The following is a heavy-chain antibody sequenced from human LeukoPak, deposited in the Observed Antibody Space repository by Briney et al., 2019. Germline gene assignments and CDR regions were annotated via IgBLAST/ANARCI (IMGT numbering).Heavy chain of an antibody. V-gene: IGHV4-4*02. CDR3: ATIAAAGRLGYYYYYYMDV. CDR2: IYHSGST. J-gene: IGHJ6*03. Sequence: SGTLSLTCAVSGGSISSSKWGSWGRQPPGEGLEWIGEIYHSGSTNYNPSLKSRVTISVDKSKNQFSLKLSSVTAADTAVYYCATIAAAGRLGYYYYYYMDVWGKGTTVTVSS. D-gene: IGHD6-13*01. CDR1: GGSISSSKW.